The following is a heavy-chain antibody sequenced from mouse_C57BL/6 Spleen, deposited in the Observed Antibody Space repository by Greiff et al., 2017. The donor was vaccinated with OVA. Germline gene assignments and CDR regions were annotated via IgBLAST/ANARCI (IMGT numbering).Heavy chain of an antibody. D-gene: IGHD2-4*01. J-gene: IGHJ2*01. CDR2: IYPGSGST. V-gene: IGHV1-55*01. Sequence: QVQLQQPGAELVKPGASVKMSCKASGYTFTSYWITWVKQRPGQGLEWIGDIYPGSGSTNYNEKFKSKATLTVDTSSSTAYMQLSSLTSEDSAVYYCAIYYDYPYYCDYWGQGTTLTVSS. CDR1: GYTFTSYW. CDR3: AIYYDYPYYCDY.